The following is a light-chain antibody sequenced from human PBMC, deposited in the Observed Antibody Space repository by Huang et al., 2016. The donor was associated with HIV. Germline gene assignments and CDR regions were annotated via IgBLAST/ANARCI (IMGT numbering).Light chain of an antibody. V-gene: IGKV3-15*01. CDR2: ETF. J-gene: IGKJ2*01. Sequence: ERVLTQSPGTLSVSPGERATLSCRTSQGIGNSLAWYQLKPGQAPRLRIYETFIRASDVPARFSGGGSEIDFTLTISGLQSEDSAVYYCQQYHEWPRTFGQGTKMEIK. CDR3: QQYHEWPRT. CDR1: QGIGNS.